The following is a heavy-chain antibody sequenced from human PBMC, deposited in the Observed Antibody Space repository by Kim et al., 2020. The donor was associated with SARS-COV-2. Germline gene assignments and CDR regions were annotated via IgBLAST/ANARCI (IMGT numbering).Heavy chain of an antibody. CDR1: GSTFDDYA. CDR2: ISWNSGSI. V-gene: IGHV3-9*01. Sequence: GGSLRLSCAASGSTFDDYAMHWVRQAPGKGLEWVSGISWNSGSIGYADSVKGRFTISRDNAKNSLYLKMNSLRAEDTTLYYCAKVVVTARFYDAFDIWGQGTMVTVSS. J-gene: IGHJ3*02. D-gene: IGHD2-21*02. CDR3: AKVVVTARFYDAFDI.